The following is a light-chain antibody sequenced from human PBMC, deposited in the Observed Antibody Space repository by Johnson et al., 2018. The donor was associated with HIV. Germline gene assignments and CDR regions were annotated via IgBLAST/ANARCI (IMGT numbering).Light chain of an antibody. CDR3: GTWDSSLTACV. Sequence: QSVLTQPPSVSAAPGQKVTISCSGSSSNIGSNYVSWYQQLPGTAPKLLIYDNNKRPSGIPDRFSGSKSGTSATLGITGLQTGDEADYYCGTWDSSLTACVFGTGTKVTVL. CDR1: SSNIGSNY. CDR2: DNN. J-gene: IGLJ1*01. V-gene: IGLV1-51*01.